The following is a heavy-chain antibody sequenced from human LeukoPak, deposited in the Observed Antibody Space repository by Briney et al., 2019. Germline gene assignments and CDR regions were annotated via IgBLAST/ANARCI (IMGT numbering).Heavy chain of an antibody. J-gene: IGHJ3*01. Sequence: GGSLRLSCAASGFTFSSYSMNWVRQAPGKGLEWVSSITSSSSYKYYADSVKGRFTISRDNSKNTLYLQMNSLRAEDTAVFYCARRRYGEAFDVWGQGTMVTVSS. CDR3: ARRRYGEAFDV. D-gene: IGHD3-9*01. V-gene: IGHV3-21*01. CDR2: ITSSSSYK. CDR1: GFTFSSYS.